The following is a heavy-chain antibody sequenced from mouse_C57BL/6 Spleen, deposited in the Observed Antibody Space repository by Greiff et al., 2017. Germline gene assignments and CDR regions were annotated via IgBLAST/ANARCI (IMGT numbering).Heavy chain of an antibody. CDR3: ARGEDGYGPYFDY. V-gene: IGHV3-1*01. CDR1: GYSITSGYD. J-gene: IGHJ2*01. CDR2: ISYSGST. D-gene: IGHD2-2*01. Sequence: VQLQQSGPGMVKPSQSLSLTCTVTGYSITSGYDWHWIRHFPGNKLEWMGYISYSGSTNYNPSLKSRISITHDTSKNHFFLKLNSVTTEDTATYYCARGEDGYGPYFDYWGQGTTLTVSS.